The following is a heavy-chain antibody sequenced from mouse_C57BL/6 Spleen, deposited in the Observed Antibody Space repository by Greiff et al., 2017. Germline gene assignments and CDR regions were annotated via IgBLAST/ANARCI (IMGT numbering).Heavy chain of an antibody. CDR1: GYTFTSYW. J-gene: IGHJ4*01. Sequence: QVQLQQPGTELVKPGASVKLSCKASGYTFTSYWMHWVKQRPGQGLEWIGNINPSNGGTNYNEKFKSKATLTVDKSSSTAYMQLSSLTSEDSAVYYCAFITTVVATEYAMDYWGQGTSVTVSS. CDR3: AFITTVVATEYAMDY. CDR2: INPSNGGT. V-gene: IGHV1-53*01. D-gene: IGHD1-1*01.